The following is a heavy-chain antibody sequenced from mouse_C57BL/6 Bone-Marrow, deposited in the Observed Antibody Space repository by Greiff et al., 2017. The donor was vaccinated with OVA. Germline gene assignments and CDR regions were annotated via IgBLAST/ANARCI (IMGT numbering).Heavy chain of an antibody. D-gene: IGHD2-4*01. CDR3: AREMITTWYFDV. CDR1: GFTFSSYA. CDR2: ISDGGSYT. J-gene: IGHJ1*03. V-gene: IGHV5-4*01. Sequence: EVKLVESGGGLVKPGGSLKLSCAASGFTFSSYAMSWVRQTPEKRLEWVATISDGGSYTYYPDNVKGRVTISRDNAKNNLYLQMSQLKSEDTAMYYCAREMITTWYFDVWGTGTTVTVSS.